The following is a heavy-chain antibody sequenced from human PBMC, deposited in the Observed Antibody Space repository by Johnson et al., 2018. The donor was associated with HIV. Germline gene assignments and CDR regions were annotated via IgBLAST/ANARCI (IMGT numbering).Heavy chain of an antibody. CDR2: IGPIDDT. Sequence: VQLVESGGDLVQPGGSLRLYCAASGFTFSSYDMHWVRQVRGKGLEWVSGIGPIDDTYYSDSVKARFTISRENAKNSLYLQMNSLRAEDTAVYFCTRGEGGYFYDSSGYYHRPDDAFEIWGQGTMVTVSS. CDR3: TRGEGGYFYDSSGYYHRPDDAFEI. D-gene: IGHD3-22*01. CDR1: GFTFSSYD. V-gene: IGHV3-13*01. J-gene: IGHJ3*02.